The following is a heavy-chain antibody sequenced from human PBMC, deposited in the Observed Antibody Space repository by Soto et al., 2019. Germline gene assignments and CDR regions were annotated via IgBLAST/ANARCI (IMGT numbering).Heavy chain of an antibody. J-gene: IGHJ3*02. V-gene: IGHV3-30-3*01. CDR2: ISYDGSNK. CDR1: GFTFEIHA. D-gene: IGHD5-18*01. Sequence: PGGSLRLSCAASGFTFEIHAMHWVRQAPGKGLEWVAVISYDGSNKYYADSVKGRFTISRDSSKNTLYLQMNSLRAEDTAVYYCARSDAALVVWTAFDIWGQGTMVTVSS. CDR3: ARSDAALVVWTAFDI.